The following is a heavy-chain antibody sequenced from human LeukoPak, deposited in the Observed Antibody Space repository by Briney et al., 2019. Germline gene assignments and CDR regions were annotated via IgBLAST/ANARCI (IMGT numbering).Heavy chain of an antibody. J-gene: IGHJ4*02. CDR3: AKSRDGIFGVVTAYYFDY. CDR1: GFTFSSYR. Sequence: GGSLRLSCAASGFTFSSYRMHWVRQAPGKGLEWVAFLRFEGSNIYYADSVKGRFTISRDNSRNTLYLQRNSLRAEDTAVFYCAKSRDGIFGVVTAYYFDYRGQGPLVTVSS. V-gene: IGHV3-30*02. D-gene: IGHD3-3*01. CDR2: LRFEGSNI.